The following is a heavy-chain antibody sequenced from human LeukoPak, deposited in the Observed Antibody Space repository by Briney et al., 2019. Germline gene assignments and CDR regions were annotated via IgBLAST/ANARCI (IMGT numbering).Heavy chain of an antibody. CDR2: ISRTSVYI. Sequence: GGSLRLTCAASGLTLSSYSMNWVRQAPGKGLEWVSSISRTSVYIYYADSVKGRFTISRDNAKNSLYLQMNSLRPEDTAVYYCARESGTVTNDYWGQGTLVSVSS. J-gene: IGHJ4*02. V-gene: IGHV3-21*01. CDR3: ARESGTVTNDY. CDR1: GLTLSSYS. D-gene: IGHD4-17*01.